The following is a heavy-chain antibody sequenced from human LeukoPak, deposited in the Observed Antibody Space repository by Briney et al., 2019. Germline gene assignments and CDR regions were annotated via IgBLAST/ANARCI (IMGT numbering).Heavy chain of an antibody. V-gene: IGHV1-2*04. CDR2: INPNSGGT. CDR1: GYTFTGYY. D-gene: IGHD4-17*01. CDR3: ARITVYYGDYGWFDP. Sequence: ASVKVSCKASGYTFTGYYMHWVRQAPGQGLEWMGWINPNSGGTNYAQKFQGWVTMTRDTSISTAYMELSRLRSDDTAVYYCARITVYYGDYGWFDPWGQGTLVTVSS. J-gene: IGHJ5*02.